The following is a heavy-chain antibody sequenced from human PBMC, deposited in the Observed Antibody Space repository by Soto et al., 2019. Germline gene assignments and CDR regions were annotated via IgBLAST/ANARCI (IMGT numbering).Heavy chain of an antibody. CDR2: IWYDGSNK. J-gene: IGHJ4*02. CDR1: GFTFSSYG. CDR3: ARPGPCTNGVCYTFDY. D-gene: IGHD2-8*01. Sequence: PGGSLRLSCAASGFTFSSYGMHWVRQAPGKGLEWVAVIWYDGSNKYYADSVKGRFTISRDNSKNTLYLQMNSLRAEDTAVYYCARPGPCTNGVCYTFDYWGQGTLVTVSS. V-gene: IGHV3-33*01.